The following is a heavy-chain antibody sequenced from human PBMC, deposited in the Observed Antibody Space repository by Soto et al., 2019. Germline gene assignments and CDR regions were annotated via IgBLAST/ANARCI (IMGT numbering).Heavy chain of an antibody. CDR3: ARHPPTRPDDY. CDR2: IYYSGST. J-gene: IGHJ4*02. Sequence: SETLSLTCTVSGGSISSSSYYWGWIRQPPGKGLEWIGSIYYSGSTYYNPSLKSRVTISVDTSKNQFSLKLSSVTAADTAVYYCARHPPTRPDDYWGQGTLVTVSS. D-gene: IGHD2-2*01. V-gene: IGHV4-39*01. CDR1: GGSISSSSYY.